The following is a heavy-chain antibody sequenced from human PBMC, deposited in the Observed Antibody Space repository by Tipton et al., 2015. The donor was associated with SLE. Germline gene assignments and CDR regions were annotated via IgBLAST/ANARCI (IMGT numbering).Heavy chain of an antibody. J-gene: IGHJ1*01. CDR1: GGSFSGYY. V-gene: IGHV4-34*01. CDR3: ARQATIFGVARQYFQH. D-gene: IGHD3-3*01. CDR2: IYYSGST. Sequence: TLSLTCAVYGGSFSGYYWSWIRQPPGKGLEWIGSIYYSGSTYYNPSLKSRVTISVDTSKNQFSLKLSSVTAADTAVYYCARQATIFGVARQYFQHWGQGTLVTVSS.